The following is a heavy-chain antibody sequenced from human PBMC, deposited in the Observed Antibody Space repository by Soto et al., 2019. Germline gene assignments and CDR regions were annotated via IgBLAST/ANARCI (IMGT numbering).Heavy chain of an antibody. CDR2: IYYSGST. J-gene: IGHJ5*02. V-gene: IGHV4-30-4*01. CDR1: GGSISSGDYY. CDR3: ARGDSSWFDP. Sequence: SETLSLTCTVSGGSISSGDYYWSWIRQPPGKGLEWIGYIYYSGSTYYNPSLKSRVTISVDTSKNQFSLKLSSVTAADAAVYYCARGDSSWFDPWGQGTLVTVSS.